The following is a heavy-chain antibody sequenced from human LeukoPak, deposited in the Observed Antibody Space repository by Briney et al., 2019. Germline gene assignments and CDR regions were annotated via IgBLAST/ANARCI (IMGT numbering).Heavy chain of an antibody. CDR1: GFTFSSYS. V-gene: IGHV3-21*01. D-gene: IGHD3-16*02. Sequence: TGGSLRLSCAASGFTFSSYSMNWVRQAPGKGLEWVSSISSSSSYIYYADSVEGRFTISRDNAKNSLYLQMNSLRAEDTAVYYCARTPRSYDYVWGSYRPNYYYYMDVWGKGTTVTVSS. CDR2: ISSSSSYI. J-gene: IGHJ6*03. CDR3: ARTPRSYDYVWGSYRPNYYYYMDV.